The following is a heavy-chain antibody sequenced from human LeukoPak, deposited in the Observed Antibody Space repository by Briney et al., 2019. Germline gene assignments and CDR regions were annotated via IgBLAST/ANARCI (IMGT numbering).Heavy chain of an antibody. Sequence: ASVKVSCKASGYTFTGYYMHWVRQAPGQGLEWMGWINPNSGGTNYAQKFQGRVTMTRDTSISTAYMELSRLRSDDTAVYYCATTRYCNGGSCFALDYWGQGTLVTVSS. CDR1: GYTFTGYY. J-gene: IGHJ4*02. CDR2: INPNSGGT. V-gene: IGHV1-2*02. D-gene: IGHD2-15*01. CDR3: ATTRYCNGGSCFALDY.